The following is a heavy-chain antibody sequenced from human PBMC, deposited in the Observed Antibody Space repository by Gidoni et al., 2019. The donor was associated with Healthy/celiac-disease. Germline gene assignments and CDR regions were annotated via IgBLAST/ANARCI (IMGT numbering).Heavy chain of an antibody. CDR2: ISSSSSTI. J-gene: IGHJ6*02. D-gene: IGHD7-27*01. Sequence: EVQRVESGGGWVQPGGSRRLACAASGFTFSSDSMNWVRQAPGKGLEWVSYISSSSSTIYYADSVKGRFTISRDNAKNSLYLQMNSLRAEDTAVYYCARDSDQLGVYYYGMDVWGQGTTVTVSS. CDR3: ARDSDQLGVYYYGMDV. V-gene: IGHV3-48*01. CDR1: GFTFSSDS.